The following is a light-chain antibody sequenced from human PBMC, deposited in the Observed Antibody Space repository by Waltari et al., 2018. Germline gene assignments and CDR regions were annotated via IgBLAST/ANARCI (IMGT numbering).Light chain of an antibody. CDR2: EVI. J-gene: IGLJ1*01. CDR1: NSDVGTYNR. CDR3: SSYTSSSTYV. Sequence: QSALTQPPSVSGSPGQSVTISCTGTNSDVGTYNRVSWYQQPPGTAPKLIIYEVISRPPGVPDRCSGSKSGNTASLPISGLQADDAADYYCSSYTSSSTYVFGTGTKVTVL. V-gene: IGLV2-18*02.